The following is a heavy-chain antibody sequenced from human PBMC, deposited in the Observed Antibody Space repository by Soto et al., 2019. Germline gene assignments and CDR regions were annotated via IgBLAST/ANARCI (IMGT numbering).Heavy chain of an antibody. V-gene: IGHV3-23*01. CDR3: AKDRDCSGGSCYSGGDI. D-gene: IGHD2-15*01. CDR2: ISGSGGST. Sequence: GGSLRLSCAASGFTFSSYALSWVRQAPGKGLAWVSAISGSGGSTYYADSVKGRFTISRDNSKNTLYLQMNSLRAEDTAVYYCAKDRDCSGGSCYSGGDIWGQGTMVTVSS. CDR1: GFTFSSYA. J-gene: IGHJ3*02.